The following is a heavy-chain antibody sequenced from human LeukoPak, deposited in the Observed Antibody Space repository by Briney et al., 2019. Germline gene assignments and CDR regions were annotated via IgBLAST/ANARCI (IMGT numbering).Heavy chain of an antibody. V-gene: IGHV1-18*01. CDR3: ALWLTGIIRWYHYYYMGV. CDR1: GYSFTTYD. Sequence: ASVKVSCEASGYSFTTYDITWVRQAPGQGLEWMGWISANNGNTNYVQKFQGRLTMTTDMSTRTAYMELSSLRSDDTAVYYCALWLTGIIRWYHYYYMGVWGKGTTVTVSS. D-gene: IGHD2-21*01. CDR2: ISANNGNT. J-gene: IGHJ6*03.